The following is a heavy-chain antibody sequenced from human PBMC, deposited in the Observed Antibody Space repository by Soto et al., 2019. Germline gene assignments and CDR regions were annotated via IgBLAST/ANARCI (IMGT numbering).Heavy chain of an antibody. CDR1: GGSISSSSYY. D-gene: IGHD3-3*01. J-gene: IGHJ6*02. CDR2: IYYSGST. V-gene: IGHV4-39*01. CDR3: VRSRSGGPGALLDYYYGMDI. Sequence: SETLSLTCTVSGGSISSSSYYWGWIRQPPGKGLEWIGSIYYSGSTYYNPSLKSRVTISVDTSKNQFSLKLSSVTAADTAVYYCVRSRSGGPGALLDYYYGMDIWGQGTTVTVSS.